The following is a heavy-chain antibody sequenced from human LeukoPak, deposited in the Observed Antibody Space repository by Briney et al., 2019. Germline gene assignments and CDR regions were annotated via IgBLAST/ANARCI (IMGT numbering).Heavy chain of an antibody. D-gene: IGHD2-2*01. Sequence: GGSLRLSCAASGFTFSSYGMHWVRQAPGKGLEWVAVISYDGSNKYYADSVKGRFTISRDNPKNTLYLQMNSLRAENTAVYYCAKGRTVVVPASSEFDYWGQGTLVTVSS. J-gene: IGHJ4*02. CDR2: ISYDGSNK. V-gene: IGHV3-30*18. CDR3: AKGRTVVVPASSEFDY. CDR1: GFTFSSYG.